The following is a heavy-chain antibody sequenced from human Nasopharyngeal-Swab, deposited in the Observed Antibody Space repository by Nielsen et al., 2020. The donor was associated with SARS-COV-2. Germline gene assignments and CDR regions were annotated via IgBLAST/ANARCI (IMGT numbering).Heavy chain of an antibody. J-gene: IGHJ5*02. CDR2: INHSGST. CDR3: ARGNRNNWFDP. Sequence: SEPLSLTCAVYGGSFSGYYWSWIRQPPGKGLEWIGEINHSGSTNYNPSLKSRVTISVDTSKNQFSLKLSSVTAADTAVYYCARGNRNNWFDPWGQGTLVTVSS. CDR1: GGSFSGYY. V-gene: IGHV4-34*01.